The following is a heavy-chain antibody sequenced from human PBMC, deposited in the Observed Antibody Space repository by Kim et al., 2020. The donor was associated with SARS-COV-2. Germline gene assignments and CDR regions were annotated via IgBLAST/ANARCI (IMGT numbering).Heavy chain of an antibody. D-gene: IGHD4-17*01. Sequence: GGSLRLSCAASGLSVSNFKMSWVRQTPGKGLEWVSIIFTGGTIYYADSVQGRFSISRDISQNTVFLQMNSLTVEDTAVYFCASAFEATTVTRGVDAFDVWGQGTLVTVSS. CDR2: IFTGGTI. V-gene: IGHV3-53*01. CDR3: ASAFEATTVTRGVDAFDV. J-gene: IGHJ3*01. CDR1: GLSVSNFK.